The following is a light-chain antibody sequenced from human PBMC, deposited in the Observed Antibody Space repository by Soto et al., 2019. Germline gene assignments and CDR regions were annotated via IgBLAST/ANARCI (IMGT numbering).Light chain of an antibody. Sequence: QSVLTQPASVSGSPGQSMTISCTGTSSDVGGYNYVSWYQQHPGRAPKLMIYEVSNRPSGVSNRLSGSKSGNTASLTISGLQIEDEADYYCSSYTTSTTLVFGTGTKVTVL. CDR3: SSYTTSTTLV. CDR2: EVS. CDR1: SSDVGGYNY. V-gene: IGLV2-14*01. J-gene: IGLJ1*01.